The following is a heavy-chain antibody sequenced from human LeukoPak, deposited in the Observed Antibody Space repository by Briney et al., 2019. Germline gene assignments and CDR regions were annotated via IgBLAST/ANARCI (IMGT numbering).Heavy chain of an antibody. CDR1: GFTFSSYS. V-gene: IGHV3-21*06. J-gene: IGHJ4*02. D-gene: IGHD6-6*01. CDR2: ITRSNYI. Sequence: PGGSLRLSCAASGFTFSSYSMNWVRQAPGKGLEWVSSITRSNYIYYADSVKGRFTISRDNAKNSLYLQMNSLRAEDTAVYYCARESFAARWDWGQGTLVTVSS. CDR3: ARESFAARWD.